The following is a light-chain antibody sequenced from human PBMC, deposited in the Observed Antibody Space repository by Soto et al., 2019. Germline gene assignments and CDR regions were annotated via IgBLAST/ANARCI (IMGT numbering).Light chain of an antibody. CDR1: QDVGVY. J-gene: IGKJ4*01. Sequence: DIQMTQAPSSLSARVADRITITCQASQDVGVYLDWYQQKPGKAPKVLIYDASSLKTGVPSRFSGSGSGTLFTLTISSLQPEDFATYYCRQYDSLPLTFGGGTKVEIK. V-gene: IGKV1-33*01. CDR3: RQYDSLPLT. CDR2: DAS.